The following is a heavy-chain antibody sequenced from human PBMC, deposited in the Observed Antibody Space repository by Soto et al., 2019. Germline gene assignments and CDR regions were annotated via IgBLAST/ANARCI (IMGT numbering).Heavy chain of an antibody. J-gene: IGHJ5*02. D-gene: IGHD2-15*01. V-gene: IGHV1-69*01. Sequence: QVQLVQSGAEVKKPGSSVKVSCKASGGTFSSYAISWVRQATGQGLEWMGGIIPIFGTANYAQKFQGRVTITADESTSTAYMELSSLRSEDTAVYYCARGYCSGGSCDMETTWFDPWGQGTLVTVSS. CDR3: ARGYCSGGSCDMETTWFDP. CDR1: GGTFSSYA. CDR2: IIPIFGTA.